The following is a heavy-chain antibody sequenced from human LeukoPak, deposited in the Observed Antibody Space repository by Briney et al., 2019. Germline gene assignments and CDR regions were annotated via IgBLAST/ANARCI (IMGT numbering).Heavy chain of an antibody. J-gene: IGHJ6*03. V-gene: IGHV5-51*01. D-gene: IGHD3-10*01. CDR2: IYPGDSDT. CDR1: GYSSTSYW. Sequence: GESLKISCKGSGYSSTSYWIGWVRQMPGKGLEWMGIIYPGDSDTRYSPSFQGQVTISADKSISTAYLQWSSLKASDTAMYYCARLADYYGSGTFYYMDVWGKGTTVTVSS. CDR3: ARLADYYGSGTFYYMDV.